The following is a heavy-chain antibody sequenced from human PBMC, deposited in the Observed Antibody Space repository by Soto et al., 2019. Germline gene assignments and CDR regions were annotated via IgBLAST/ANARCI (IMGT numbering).Heavy chain of an antibody. CDR3: AKDLRTIFGTPLYYYYGMDV. V-gene: IGHV3-30*18. Sequence: PGGSLRLSCAASGFTFSSYGMHWVRQAPGKGLEWVAVISYDGSNKYYADSVKGRFTISRDNSKNTLYLQMNSLRAEDTAVYYCAKDLRTIFGTPLYYYYGMDVWGQGTTVTVSS. CDR1: GFTFSSYG. CDR2: ISYDGSNK. D-gene: IGHD3-3*01. J-gene: IGHJ6*02.